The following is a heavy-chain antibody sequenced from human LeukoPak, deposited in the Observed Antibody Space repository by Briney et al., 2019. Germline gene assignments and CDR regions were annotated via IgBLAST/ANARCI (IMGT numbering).Heavy chain of an antibody. CDR1: GGSISSYQ. J-gene: IGHJ2*01. D-gene: IGHD6-13*01. Sequence: SETLSLTCTVSGGSISSYQWSWIRQPPGKGLEWIGNIYYSGSANYNPSLKSRVIISVDTSKNQFSLKLSPVTAADTAVYYCARVYYSSSYDYWYFDLWGRGTLVTVSS. CDR3: ARVYYSSSYDYWYFDL. V-gene: IGHV4-59*01. CDR2: IYYSGSA.